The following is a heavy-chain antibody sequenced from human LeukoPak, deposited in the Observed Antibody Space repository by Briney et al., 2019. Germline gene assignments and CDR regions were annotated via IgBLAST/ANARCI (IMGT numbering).Heavy chain of an antibody. CDR2: ISGSGGST. CDR3: AKALGYCSSTSCYYAFDI. V-gene: IGHV3-23*01. J-gene: IGHJ3*02. D-gene: IGHD2-2*01. CDR1: GFTFSSYA. Sequence: PGGSLRLSCAASGFTFSSYAMSWVRQAPGMGLEWVSAISGSGGSTYYADSVKGRFTISRDNSKNTLYLQMNSLRAEDTAVYYCAKALGYCSSTSCYYAFDIWGQGTMVTVSS.